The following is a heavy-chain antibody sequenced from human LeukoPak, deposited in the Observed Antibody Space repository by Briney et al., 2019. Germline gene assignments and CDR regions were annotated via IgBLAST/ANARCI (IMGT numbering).Heavy chain of an antibody. J-gene: IGHJ4*02. Sequence: SVKVSCKASGDTFSTYLVSWLRQAPGQGLEWMGGIIPIFGTSNYAQKFQGRVTITTDESSTTAYMELSSLRFDDTAIYYCAIGAYHYGSGSYRSYFDYWGQGTLVRVSS. CDR3: AIGAYHYGSGSYRSYFDY. D-gene: IGHD3-10*01. V-gene: IGHV1-69*05. CDR1: GDTFSTYL. CDR2: IIPIFGTS.